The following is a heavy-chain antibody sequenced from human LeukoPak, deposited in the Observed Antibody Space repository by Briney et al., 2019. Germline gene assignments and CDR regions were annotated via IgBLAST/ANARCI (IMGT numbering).Heavy chain of an antibody. Sequence: SQTLSLTCTVSGGSISRGGYYWTWIRQHPGKGLEWIGHSYLSGGSHYNPALKSRAIISLDTSENQFSLKLSSVTAADTALYYCARAMENGEGHGPYADDYHFGLDVWGQGTTVTVSS. V-gene: IGHV4-31*03. CDR3: ARAMENGEGHGPYADDYHFGLDV. CDR1: GGSISRGGYY. CDR2: SYLSGGS. D-gene: IGHD3-10*01. J-gene: IGHJ6*02.